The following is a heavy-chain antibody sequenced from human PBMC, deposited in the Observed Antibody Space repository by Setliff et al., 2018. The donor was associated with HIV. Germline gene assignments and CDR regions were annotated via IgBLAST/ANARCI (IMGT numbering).Heavy chain of an antibody. CDR1: GFMFGVDW. D-gene: IGHD2-21*01. CDR3: AKGCGGAGFCYYADY. CDR2: ISYDGTSK. V-gene: IGHV3-30*18. J-gene: IGHJ4*02. Sequence: GGSLRLSCAASGFMFGVDWMSWVRQAPGKGLEWVAIISYDGTSKHYADSVKGRFTISRGNSKNTLYLHMNNLRGDDTAVYYCAKGCGGAGFCYYADYWGQGTVVTVSS.